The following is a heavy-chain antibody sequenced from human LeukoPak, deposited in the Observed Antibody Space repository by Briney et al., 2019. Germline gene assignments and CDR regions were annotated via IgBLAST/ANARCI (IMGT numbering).Heavy chain of an antibody. Sequence: GGSLRLSYAASGFTFSSYAMSWVRQAPGKGLEWVSAISGSGGSTYYADSVKGRLTISRDNSKNTLYLQMNSLRAEDTAVYYCAKISYDFWSGYSDYWGQGTLVTVSS. D-gene: IGHD3-3*01. CDR3: AKISYDFWSGYSDY. CDR1: GFTFSSYA. CDR2: ISGSGGST. V-gene: IGHV3-23*01. J-gene: IGHJ4*02.